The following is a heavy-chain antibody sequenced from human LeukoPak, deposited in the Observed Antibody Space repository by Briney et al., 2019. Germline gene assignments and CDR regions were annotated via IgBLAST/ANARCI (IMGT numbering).Heavy chain of an antibody. CDR2: IKPDGSEK. Sequence: GGSLRLSCAASGFTFSSYGMHWVRQAPGKGLEWVANIKPDGSEKYYVDSVKGRFTISRDNAKNSLYLQMNSLRDEDTAVYYCARFKSLDSWGRGTLVTVSS. CDR3: ARFKSLDS. V-gene: IGHV3-7*01. J-gene: IGHJ4*02. CDR1: GFTFSSYG.